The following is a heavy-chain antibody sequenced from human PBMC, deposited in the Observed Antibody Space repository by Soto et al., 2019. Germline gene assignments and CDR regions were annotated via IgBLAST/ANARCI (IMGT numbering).Heavy chain of an antibody. J-gene: IGHJ6*01. V-gene: IGHV3-11*01. Sequence: GGTLRLSCAASGFTFSDYYMSWIRQAPGKGLEWVSYISRSGSTIYYADSVKGRFTISRDNAKNSLYLQMNSLRAEDTAVYYCASVAGDSSSPLTTGYYYYYGMDVWGRETTV. CDR2: ISRSGSTI. CDR3: ASVAGDSSSPLTTGYYYYYGMDV. D-gene: IGHD6-6*01. CDR1: GFTFSDYY.